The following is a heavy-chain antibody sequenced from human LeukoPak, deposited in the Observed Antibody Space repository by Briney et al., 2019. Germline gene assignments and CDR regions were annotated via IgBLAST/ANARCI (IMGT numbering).Heavy chain of an antibody. V-gene: IGHV4-34*01. Sequence: SETLSLTCAVYGGSFSGYYWSWIRQPPGKGLEWIGEINHSGSTNYNPSLKSRVTISVDTSKNQFSLKLSSVTAADTAVYYCARGRLDWLLSYFDYRGQGTLVTVSS. J-gene: IGHJ4*02. CDR1: GGSFSGYY. CDR2: INHSGST. D-gene: IGHD3/OR15-3a*01. CDR3: ARGRLDWLLSYFDY.